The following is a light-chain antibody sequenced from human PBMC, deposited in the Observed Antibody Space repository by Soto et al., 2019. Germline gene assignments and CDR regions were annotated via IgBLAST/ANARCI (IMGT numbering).Light chain of an antibody. J-gene: IGKJ2*02. V-gene: IGKV1-33*01. CDR2: DAS. CDR3: QQYDNLGWT. Sequence: DIQMTQSPSSLSASVGDRVTITCQASQDISNYLNWYQQKPGKAPKLLIYDASNLETGVPSRFSGSGSGTDFTFTISSLQPEDIATYYCQQYDNLGWTFGQGTKLEI. CDR1: QDISNY.